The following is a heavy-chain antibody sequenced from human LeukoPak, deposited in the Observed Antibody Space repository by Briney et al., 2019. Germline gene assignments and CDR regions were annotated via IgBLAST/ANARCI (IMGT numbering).Heavy chain of an antibody. CDR2: INPNSGGT. D-gene: IGHD6-19*01. V-gene: IGHV1-2*02. J-gene: IGHJ5*02. CDR3: ARATGYSSGWRSGDWFDP. CDR1: GYTFTGYY. Sequence: GASVKVSCKASGYTFTGYYMHWVRQAPGQGLEWMGWINPNSGGTNYAQKFQGRVTMTRDTSISTAYMELSSLRSEDTAVYYCARATGYSSGWRSGDWFDPWGQGTLVTVSS.